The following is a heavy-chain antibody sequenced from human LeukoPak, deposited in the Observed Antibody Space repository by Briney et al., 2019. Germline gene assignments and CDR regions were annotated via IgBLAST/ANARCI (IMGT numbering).Heavy chain of an antibody. CDR1: GFTFRDYY. J-gene: IGHJ4*02. Sequence: GGSLRLSCATSGFTFRDYYMTWIRQAPGKGLEWVSYISTSGTTIYYADSVRGRFTISRDNARNSLYLQMNSLRAEDTAVYYCARKEGIAPWYGYTRELIDYWGQGTLVTVSS. CDR3: ARKEGIAPWYGYTRELIDY. D-gene: IGHD6-13*01. V-gene: IGHV3-11*04. CDR2: ISTSGTTI.